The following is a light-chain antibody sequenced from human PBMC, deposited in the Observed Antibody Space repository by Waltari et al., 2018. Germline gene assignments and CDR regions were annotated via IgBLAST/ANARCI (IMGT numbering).Light chain of an antibody. V-gene: IGKV3-11*01. CDR2: DAS. CDR1: QSVGRF. J-gene: IGKJ2*03. CDR3: QQRSSWPYS. Sequence: EIVLTQSPATLSLSPGEGATLSCRASQSVGRFLAWYQHKPGQAPRLLIYDASNRATGIPARFSVSGSGTDFTLTLSSLEPEDFAVYYCQQRSSWPYSFGQGTKLEI.